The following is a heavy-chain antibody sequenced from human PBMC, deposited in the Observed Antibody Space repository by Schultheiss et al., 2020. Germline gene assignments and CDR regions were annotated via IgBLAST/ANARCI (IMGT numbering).Heavy chain of an antibody. V-gene: IGHV1-18*01. CDR3: ATCSSGSCFS. J-gene: IGHJ5*02. CDR2: ISAYNGIT. Sequence: ASVKVSCKASGYTFTTNAMHWVRQAPGQGLEWMGLISAYNGITKYAQKFQGRATLTTDTSTSTAYMEMRSLRSDDTAVYYCATCSSGSCFSWGQGTLVTVSS. D-gene: IGHD2-15*01. CDR1: GYTFTTNA.